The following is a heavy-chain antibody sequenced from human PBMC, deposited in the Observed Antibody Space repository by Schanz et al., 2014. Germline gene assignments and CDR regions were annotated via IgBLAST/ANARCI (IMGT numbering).Heavy chain of an antibody. J-gene: IGHJ5*02. Sequence: QVQLQESGPGLVKPSETLSLTCTVSGDSISGYYWNWIRQPPGKGLEWIAYIYYSGSTSYKPSLKIRAPISGDTYKTQVPLGLIAVTAADTAVYYCAKFLYDDPSWGQGTLVTVSS. D-gene: IGHD3-3*01. CDR3: AKFLYDDPS. CDR1: GDSISGYY. CDR2: IYYSGST. V-gene: IGHV4-59*08.